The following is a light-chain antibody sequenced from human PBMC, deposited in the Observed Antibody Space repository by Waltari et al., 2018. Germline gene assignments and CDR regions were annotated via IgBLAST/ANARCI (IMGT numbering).Light chain of an antibody. CDR1: QSIRSN. CDR3: QHYGNWPPYT. CDR2: DAS. J-gene: IGKJ2*01. Sequence: EIVLTQSPATLSLSPGEGATLSCRASQSIRSNLAWYQQKPGQAPRLLSYDASTRATGISARFSGSGSGTEFTLTISSLQSEDFAIYYCQHYGNWPPYTFGQGSRLDIK. V-gene: IGKV3-15*01.